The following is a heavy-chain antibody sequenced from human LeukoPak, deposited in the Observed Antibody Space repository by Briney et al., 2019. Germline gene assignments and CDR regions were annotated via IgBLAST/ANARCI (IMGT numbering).Heavy chain of an antibody. CDR1: GYTFTGYY. CDR3: ARGRHLDTATFDENY. Sequence: GASVKVSCKASGYTFTGYYMHWVRQAPGQGLEWMGWINPNSGGTNYAQKFQGRVTMTRDTSISTVYMELSSLRSDDTAVYYCARGRHLDTATFDENYWGQGTLVTVSS. V-gene: IGHV1-2*02. D-gene: IGHD5-18*01. CDR2: INPNSGGT. J-gene: IGHJ4*02.